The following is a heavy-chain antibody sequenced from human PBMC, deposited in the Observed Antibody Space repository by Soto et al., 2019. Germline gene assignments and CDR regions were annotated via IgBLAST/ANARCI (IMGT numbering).Heavy chain of an antibody. J-gene: IGHJ4*02. CDR2: IYYTGST. CDR1: GVSINNYY. Sequence: PSETLSLTCTVSGVSINNYYWTWIRQPPGKRLEWIGAIYYTGSTTYNPSLRSRVTFSVDTSKNQFSLSLTSVTAADTAVYFCAKVVSGDHLDYWGQGTMVTVYS. CDR3: AKVVSGDHLDY. V-gene: IGHV4-59*01.